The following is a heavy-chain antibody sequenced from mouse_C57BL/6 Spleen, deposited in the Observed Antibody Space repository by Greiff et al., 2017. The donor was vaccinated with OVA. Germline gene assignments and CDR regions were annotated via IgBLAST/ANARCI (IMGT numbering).Heavy chain of an antibody. V-gene: IGHV1-42*01. CDR2: INPSTGGT. CDR1: GYSFTGYY. J-gene: IGHJ2*01. D-gene: IGHD1-1*01. Sequence: EVKLMESGPELVKPGASVKISCTASGYSFTGYYMNWVKQSPEKSLEWIGEINPSTGGTTYSQKFKAKATLTVDKSSSTAYMQLKSLTSEDSAVYYCARRVATPFDYWGQGTTLTVSS. CDR3: ARRVATPFDY.